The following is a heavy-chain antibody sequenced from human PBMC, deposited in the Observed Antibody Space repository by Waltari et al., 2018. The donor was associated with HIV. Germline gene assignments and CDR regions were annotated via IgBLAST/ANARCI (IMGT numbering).Heavy chain of an antibody. CDR1: GLTFSNYW. CDR2: IKQDGGEI. J-gene: IGHJ4*02. D-gene: IGHD1-26*01. V-gene: IGHV3-7*01. CDR3: ARRVGTGYFDY. Sequence: EVQLVESGGDLVQPGGSLRLSCAASGLTFSNYWMPWVRQAPGKGLDWVASIKQDGGEIFYVGSVKGRFTISRDNARNSLYLQMNSLRAEDTAVYYCARRVGTGYFDYWGQGILVTVSS.